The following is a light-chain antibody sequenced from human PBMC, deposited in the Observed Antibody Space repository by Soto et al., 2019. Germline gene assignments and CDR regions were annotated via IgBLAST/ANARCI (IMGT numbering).Light chain of an antibody. Sequence: DIVMTQSPLSLRVTPGEPASISCRSSESLLHSNGNNYLDWYLQKQGQSPQILIYFGSTRDSGVPDRFSGSGSDTDFTLPISRVEAEDVWVYYCMQALQNRWTFGQGTKVDIK. V-gene: IGKV2-28*01. CDR1: ESLLHSNGNNY. CDR2: FGS. J-gene: IGKJ1*01. CDR3: MQALQNRWT.